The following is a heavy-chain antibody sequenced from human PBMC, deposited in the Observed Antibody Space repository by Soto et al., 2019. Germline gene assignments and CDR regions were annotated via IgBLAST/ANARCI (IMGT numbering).Heavy chain of an antibody. D-gene: IGHD2-15*01. CDR2: IYWDNDK. Sequence: QITLKESGPTLVKPTQTLTLTCTFSGFSVSTSGVGVAWIRQSPGKALEWLALIYWDNDKRYSPFLQSRVTITKETSNNQVVLTMTNMDPVDTATYYCAHKGGRGAGMDVWGQGTSVTVSS. J-gene: IGHJ6*02. V-gene: IGHV2-5*02. CDR3: AHKGGRGAGMDV. CDR1: GFSVSTSGVG.